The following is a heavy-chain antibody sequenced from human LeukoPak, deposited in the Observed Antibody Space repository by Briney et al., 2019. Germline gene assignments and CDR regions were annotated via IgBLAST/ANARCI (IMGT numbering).Heavy chain of an antibody. Sequence: SETLSLTCAVYGGSFIGYYWSWIRQPPGKGLEWIGEINHSGSTNYNPSLKSRVTISVDTSKNQFSLKLSSVTAADTAVYYCARGRNLHTTADYWGQGTLVPVSS. CDR3: ARGRNLHTTADY. J-gene: IGHJ4*02. CDR2: INHSGST. D-gene: IGHD4-17*01. CDR1: GGSFIGYY. V-gene: IGHV4-34*01.